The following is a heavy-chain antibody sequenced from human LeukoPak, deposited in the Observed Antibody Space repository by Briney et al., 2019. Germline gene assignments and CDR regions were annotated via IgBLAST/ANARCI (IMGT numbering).Heavy chain of an antibody. CDR1: GFTFSSYD. V-gene: IGHV3-30*15. Sequence: GWSLRLSCAASGFTFSSYDMHWPGQAPGKNLAWLEDRSYDGSNKYYADSEKGRFTIPRDNSKNTLYLQMSSLRAEDTAVYYYAREDYYYGSGSYREMLNYYGMDVWGQGTTVTVSS. D-gene: IGHD3-10*01. CDR3: AREDYYYGSGSYREMLNYYGMDV. CDR2: RSYDGSNK. J-gene: IGHJ6*02.